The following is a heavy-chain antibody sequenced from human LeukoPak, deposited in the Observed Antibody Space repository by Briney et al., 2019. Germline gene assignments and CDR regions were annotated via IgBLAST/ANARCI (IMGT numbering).Heavy chain of an antibody. CDR1: GFTFSSYG. V-gene: IGHV3-23*01. D-gene: IGHD3-16*01. Sequence: PGGSLRLSRAASGFTFSSYGMSWVRQAPGKGLEWVSAISGSGGRTFYADSVKGRFTISRDNSKNTLYLQMNSLRAEDTAVYYCAKPGCWAVCYFDYWGQGTLVTVSS. CDR2: ISGSGGRT. J-gene: IGHJ4*02. CDR3: AKPGCWAVCYFDY.